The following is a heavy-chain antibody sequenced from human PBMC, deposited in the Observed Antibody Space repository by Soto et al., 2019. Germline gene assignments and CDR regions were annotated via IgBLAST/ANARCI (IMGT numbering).Heavy chain of an antibody. CDR1: GFTFSSYA. D-gene: IGHD3-16*02. Sequence: PGGSLRLSCAASGFTFSSYAMHWVRQAPGKGLEWVAVISYDGSNKYYADSVKGRFTISRDNSKNTLYLQMNSLRAEDTAVYYCARVAMITFGGVIVNPRGGMDVWGQGTTVTVSS. V-gene: IGHV3-30-3*01. CDR3: ARVAMITFGGVIVNPRGGMDV. CDR2: ISYDGSNK. J-gene: IGHJ6*02.